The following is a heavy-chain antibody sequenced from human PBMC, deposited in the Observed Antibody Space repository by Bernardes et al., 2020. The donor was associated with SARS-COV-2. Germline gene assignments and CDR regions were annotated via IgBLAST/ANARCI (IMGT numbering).Heavy chain of an antibody. CDR3: ARGLSYYDDSSGYFQCDP. CDR2: INPNSGDT. D-gene: IGHD3-22*01. CDR1: GYAFFGYY. V-gene: IGHV1-2*04. J-gene: IGHJ5*02. Sequence: ASVKVSCMGSGYAFFGYYIHWVRQAPGQGLEWMGWINPNSGDTKYAKNFQGWVTMTRETPSTTVYMELSSLKDTAVYYCARGLSYYDDSSGYFQCDPWGQGTLVTDS.